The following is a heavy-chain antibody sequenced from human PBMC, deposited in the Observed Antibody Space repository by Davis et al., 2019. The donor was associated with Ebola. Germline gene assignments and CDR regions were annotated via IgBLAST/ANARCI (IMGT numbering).Heavy chain of an antibody. Sequence: GGSLRLSCAASGFTFSNYYMSWIRQAPGKGLEWVSYISSSSSYTNYADSVKGRFTISRDNAKNSLYLQMNSLRFEDTAVYSCVRVVSRHPLGTPTRQDFYYYGMDVWGTGTTVTVSS. CDR3: VRVVSRHPLGTPTRQDFYYYGMDV. CDR2: ISSSSSYT. CDR1: GFTFSNYY. V-gene: IGHV3-11*03. D-gene: IGHD1-1*01. J-gene: IGHJ6*04.